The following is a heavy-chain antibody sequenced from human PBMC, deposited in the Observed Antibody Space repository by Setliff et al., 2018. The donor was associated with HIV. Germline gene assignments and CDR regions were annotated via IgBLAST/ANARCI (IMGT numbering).Heavy chain of an antibody. CDR2: VSPGSTVT. Sequence: GGSLRLSCAASGFAFSTYDMNWVRQTPGKGLEWVADVSPGSTVTRYSDSVKGRFTVSRDTSKNTLSLQMNSLRPEDTAVFYCARVRLYSSALDYWGQGTLVTVSS. CDR3: ARVRLYSSALDY. V-gene: IGHV3-23*01. CDR1: GFAFSTYD. J-gene: IGHJ4*02. D-gene: IGHD3-22*01.